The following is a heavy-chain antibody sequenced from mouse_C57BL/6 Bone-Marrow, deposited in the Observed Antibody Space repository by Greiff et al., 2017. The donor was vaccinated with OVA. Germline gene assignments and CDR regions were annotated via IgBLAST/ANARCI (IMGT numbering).Heavy chain of an antibody. D-gene: IGHD1-1*01. V-gene: IGHV1-52*01. CDR3: ARVYGSSDV. CDR1: GYTFTSYW. Sequence: QVQLQQPGAELVRPGSSVKLSCKASGYTFTSYWMHWVKQRPIQGLEWIGNIDPSDSETHYNQKFKDKATLTVDESSSTAYMQLSSLTSEDSAVYYCARVYGSSDVWGTGTTVTVSS. J-gene: IGHJ1*03. CDR2: IDPSDSET.